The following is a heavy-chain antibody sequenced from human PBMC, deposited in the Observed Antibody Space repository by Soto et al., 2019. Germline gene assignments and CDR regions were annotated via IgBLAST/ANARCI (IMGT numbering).Heavy chain of an antibody. V-gene: IGHV1-69*02. Sequence: QVQLVQSGAEVKKPGSSVKVSCKASGGTFSSYTISWVRQAPGQGLEWMGRIIPILGIANYAQKFQGRVTITADKSTSTDYMELSSLRSEDTAVYYCARARDWFSLEHWGQGTLVTVSS. J-gene: IGHJ1*01. CDR1: GGTFSSYT. CDR3: ARARDWFSLEH. D-gene: IGHD3-9*01. CDR2: IIPILGIA.